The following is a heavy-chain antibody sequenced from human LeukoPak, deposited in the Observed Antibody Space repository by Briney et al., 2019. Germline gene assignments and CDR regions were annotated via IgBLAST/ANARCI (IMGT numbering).Heavy chain of an antibody. CDR3: ARDLLYNNSPVLEY. D-gene: IGHD3-10*01. J-gene: IGHJ4*02. V-gene: IGHV3-30*03. CDR1: GFTFSSYG. CDR2: ISYDGSNK. Sequence: PGGSLRLSCAASGFTFSSYGMHWVRQAPGKGLEWVAVISYDGSNKYYADSVKGRFTISRDNSKNTLYLQMNSLRAEDTAVYYCARDLLYNNSPVLEYWGQGTLVTVSS.